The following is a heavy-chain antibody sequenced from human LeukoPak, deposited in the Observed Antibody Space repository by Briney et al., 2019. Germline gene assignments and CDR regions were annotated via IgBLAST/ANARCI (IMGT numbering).Heavy chain of an antibody. V-gene: IGHV3-7*01. CDR1: GFTFSTYW. CDR3: VRGSGFAYLDY. CDR2: IKQDGSEK. J-gene: IGHJ4*02. Sequence: GGSLRLSCAASGFTFSTYWMSWVRQAPGKGLEWVANIKQDGSEKYYVDSVKGRFTISRDNAKKSLYLQMNSLRTEDTAVYYCVRGSGFAYLDYWGQGTLVTVSS. D-gene: IGHD3-16*01.